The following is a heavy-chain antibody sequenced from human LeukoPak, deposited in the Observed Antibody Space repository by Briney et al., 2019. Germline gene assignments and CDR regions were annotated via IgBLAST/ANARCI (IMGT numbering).Heavy chain of an antibody. D-gene: IGHD3-16*02. V-gene: IGHV1-2*02. Sequence: ASVKVSCKASGYTFTGYYMHWVRQAPGQGLEWMGWINPNSGGTNYAQKFQGRVTMTRDTSISTAYMELSRLRSDDTAVYYCARGSSNNDYAWGSYPELYYFDYWGQGTLVTVSS. CDR1: GYTFTGYY. CDR2: INPNSGGT. CDR3: ARGSSNNDYAWGSYPELYYFDY. J-gene: IGHJ4*02.